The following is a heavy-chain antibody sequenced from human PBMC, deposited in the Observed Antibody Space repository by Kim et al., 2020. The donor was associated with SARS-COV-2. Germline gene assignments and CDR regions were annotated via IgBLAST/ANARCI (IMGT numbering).Heavy chain of an antibody. V-gene: IGHV1-69*02. Sequence: SVKVSCKASGGTFSSYTISWVRQAPGQGLEWMGRIIPILGIANYAQKFQGRVTITADKSTGTAYMELSSLRSEDTAVYYCASLVVAASHSYYYGMDVWGQGTTVTVSS. D-gene: IGHD2-15*01. J-gene: IGHJ6*02. CDR2: IIPILGIA. CDR1: GGTFSSYT. CDR3: ASLVVAASHSYYYGMDV.